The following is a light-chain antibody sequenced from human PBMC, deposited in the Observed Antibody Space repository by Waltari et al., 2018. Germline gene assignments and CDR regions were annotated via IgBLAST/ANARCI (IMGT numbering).Light chain of an antibody. CDR3: SSYTSSSTLVV. J-gene: IGLJ2*01. CDR1: SRDVGGYNY. Sequence: QSALTQPASVSGSPGQSLTLSCPGPSRDVGGYNYVSWYQQHPGKAPKLMIYEVSNRPSGVSNRFSGSKSGNTASLTISGLQAEDEADYYCSSYTSSSTLVVFGGGTKLTVL. CDR2: EVS. V-gene: IGLV2-14*01.